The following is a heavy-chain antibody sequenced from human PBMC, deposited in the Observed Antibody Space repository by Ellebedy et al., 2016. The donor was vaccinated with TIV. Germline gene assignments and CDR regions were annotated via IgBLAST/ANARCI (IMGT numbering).Heavy chain of an antibody. D-gene: IGHD2-2*01. V-gene: IGHV5-51*01. CDR3: ATVVPAAIPREYGFDY. Sequence: GESLKISXKGSGYSFTSYWIGWVRQMPGKGLEWMGIIYPGDSDTRYSPSFQGQVTISADKSISTAYLQWSSLKASDTAMYYCATVVPAAIPREYGFDYWGQGTLVTVSS. CDR1: GYSFTSYW. J-gene: IGHJ4*02. CDR2: IYPGDSDT.